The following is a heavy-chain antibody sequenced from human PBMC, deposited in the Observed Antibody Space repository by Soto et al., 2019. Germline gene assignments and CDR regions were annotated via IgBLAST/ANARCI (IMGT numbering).Heavy chain of an antibody. Sequence: QAQLQQWGAGLLKPSETMSLTCAVYGGSFSYYYWSWIRQPPGRGLEWIGDINYSESTNYSPSLKGRVTISLDTSENQFSLKLSSVTAADTAVYFCARGPPNHCDYDEFFFDYWGQGTLVTVSS. V-gene: IGHV4-34*01. CDR1: GGSFSYYY. D-gene: IGHD4-17*01. J-gene: IGHJ4*02. CDR3: ARGPPNHCDYDEFFFDY. CDR2: INYSEST.